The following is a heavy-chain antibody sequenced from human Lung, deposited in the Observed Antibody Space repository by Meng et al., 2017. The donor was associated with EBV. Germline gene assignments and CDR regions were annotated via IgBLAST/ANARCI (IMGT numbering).Heavy chain of an antibody. V-gene: IGHV1-18*01. CDR1: GYTFTHHG. Sequence: QLQLMQSGAEVKKPGASVRVPCKASGYTFTHHGISWIRQAPGQGLEWMGWISCYNGDTNYAQKFQGRVTMTTDTSTSTAYMDLRSLRSDDTAVYYCARDPSNTSGRYAYFDYWGQGTLVTVSS. D-gene: IGHD6-19*01. CDR2: ISCYNGDT. CDR3: ARDPSNTSGRYAYFDY. J-gene: IGHJ4*02.